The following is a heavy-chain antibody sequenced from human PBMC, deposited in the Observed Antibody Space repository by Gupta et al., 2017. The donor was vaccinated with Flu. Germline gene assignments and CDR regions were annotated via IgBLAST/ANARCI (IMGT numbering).Heavy chain of an antibody. V-gene: IGHV4-30-2*01. CDR1: GDSTSGAGYS. J-gene: IGHJ6*03. CDR3: ARAAIYYYYCMDV. CDR2: IYHSVST. D-gene: IGHD2-2*01. Sequence: QLHLQESGSGMVKTSQTLSLTCAVSGDSTSGAGYSWSWIRQPPGKGLEWVGYIYHSVSTYYIPSLKSRFTISVDRSKNQCSLKLSSVTSADTAVHYCARAAIYYYYCMDVWGKGTTVTVSS.